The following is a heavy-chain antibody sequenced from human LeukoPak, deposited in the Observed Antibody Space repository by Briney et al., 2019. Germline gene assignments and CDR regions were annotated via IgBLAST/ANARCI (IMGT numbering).Heavy chain of an antibody. D-gene: IGHD4-17*01. V-gene: IGHV3-21*04. CDR2: ISSGSRDI. Sequence: GGSLRLSCVVSGFTFSTYTMNWVRQAPGKGLEWVSSISSGSRDIYYADSLKGRFTISRDNSKNTLYLQMNSLRAEDTAVYYCAKVFDYGDRDAFDIWGQGTMVTVSS. J-gene: IGHJ3*02. CDR3: AKVFDYGDRDAFDI. CDR1: GFTFSTYT.